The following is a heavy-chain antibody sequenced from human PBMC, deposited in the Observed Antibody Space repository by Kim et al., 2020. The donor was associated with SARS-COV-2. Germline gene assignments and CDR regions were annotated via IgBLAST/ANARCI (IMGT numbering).Heavy chain of an antibody. CDR3: ARDSPIYYYGMDG. Sequence: YNPSLKSRVTISVDTSKNQFSLKLSSVTAADTAVYYCARDSPIYYYGMDGWGQGTTVTVSS. V-gene: IGHV4-31*02. J-gene: IGHJ6*02.